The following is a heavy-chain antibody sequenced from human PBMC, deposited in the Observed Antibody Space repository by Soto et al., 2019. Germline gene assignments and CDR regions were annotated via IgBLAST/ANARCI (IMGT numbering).Heavy chain of an antibody. Sequence: SETLSLTCAVYGGSFIGYYWNWIRQPPGKGLEWIGEIDHSGYTNYNPSLKSRVTISVDTSKNQFSLRLTSVTAADTAVYYCARVRDWFDPWGQGTLVTVSS. CDR2: IDHSGYT. CDR3: ARVRDWFDP. D-gene: IGHD3-3*01. J-gene: IGHJ5*02. V-gene: IGHV4-34*01. CDR1: GGSFIGYY.